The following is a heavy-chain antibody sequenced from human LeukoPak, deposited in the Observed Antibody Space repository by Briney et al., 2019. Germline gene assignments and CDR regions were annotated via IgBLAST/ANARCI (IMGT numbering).Heavy chain of an antibody. D-gene: IGHD3-10*01. CDR3: ARDKRGPNYYGSGSYYGSGFDI. CDR2: IYTSGST. V-gene: IGHV4-61*02. CDR1: GGSISSGSYY. J-gene: IGHJ3*02. Sequence: PSETLSLTCTVSGGSISSGSYYWSWIRQPAGKGLEWIGRIYTSGSTNYNPSLKSRVTISVDTSKNQFSLKLSSVTAADTAVYYCARDKRGPNYYGSGSYYGSGFDIWGQGTMVTVSS.